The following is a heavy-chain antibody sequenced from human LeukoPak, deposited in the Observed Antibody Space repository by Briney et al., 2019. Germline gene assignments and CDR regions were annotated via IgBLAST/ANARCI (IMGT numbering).Heavy chain of an antibody. CDR1: GGSISSYY. V-gene: IGHV4-59*12. Sequence: PSETLSLTCTVFGGSISSYYWSWIRQPPGKGLEWIGYIYYSGSTNYNPSLKSRVTISVDTSKNQFSLKLSSVTAADTAVYYCARGESGSGTWSWALNWFDPWGQGTLVTVSS. CDR3: ARGESGSGTWSWALNWFDP. J-gene: IGHJ5*02. D-gene: IGHD3-10*01. CDR2: IYYSGST.